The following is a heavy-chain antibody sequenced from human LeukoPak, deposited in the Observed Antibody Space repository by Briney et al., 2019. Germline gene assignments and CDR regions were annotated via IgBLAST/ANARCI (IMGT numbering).Heavy chain of an antibody. D-gene: IGHD3-22*01. Sequence: QSGGSLRLSCAASGFTLSSYGMSWVRQAPGKGLEWVSAISGSGGSTYYADSVKGRFTISRDNSKNTLYLQMNSLRAEDTAVYYCAKSYYYDSSGDEASYFDYWGQGTLVTVSS. CDR3: AKSYYYDSSGDEASYFDY. CDR1: GFTLSSYG. CDR2: ISGSGGST. V-gene: IGHV3-23*01. J-gene: IGHJ4*02.